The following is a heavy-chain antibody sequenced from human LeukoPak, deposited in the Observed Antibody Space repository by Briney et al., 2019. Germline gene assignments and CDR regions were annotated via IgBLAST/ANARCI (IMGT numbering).Heavy chain of an antibody. CDR2: INPSSGST. CDR1: GYTFTNYY. J-gene: IGHJ5*02. Sequence: ASVKVSCTASGYTFTNYYLHWVRQAPGQGPEWMGTINPSSGSTRYAQKFQGRVTMTRGTSTRTVYMGLSSLRSEDTAVYYCARASLGYSDYGWFDPWGQGTLVTVSS. D-gene: IGHD4-11*01. V-gene: IGHV1-46*01. CDR3: ARASLGYSDYGWFDP.